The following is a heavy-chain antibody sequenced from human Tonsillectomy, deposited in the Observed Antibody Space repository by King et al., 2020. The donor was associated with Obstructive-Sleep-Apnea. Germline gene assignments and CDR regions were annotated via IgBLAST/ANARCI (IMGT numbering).Heavy chain of an antibody. CDR3: GGFNRFDP. D-gene: IGHD3-16*01. CDR1: GFTFSNYG. CDR2: ISYDGSDK. Sequence: VQLVESGGGVVQPGRSLRLSCAASGFTFSNYGMHWVRQAPGEGLEWVAIISYDGSDKYYADSLKGRFTISRDNSKSTRYLQMNSLRPEDTAVYYCGGFNRFDPWGQGTLVTGSS. V-gene: IGHV3-30*03. J-gene: IGHJ5*02.